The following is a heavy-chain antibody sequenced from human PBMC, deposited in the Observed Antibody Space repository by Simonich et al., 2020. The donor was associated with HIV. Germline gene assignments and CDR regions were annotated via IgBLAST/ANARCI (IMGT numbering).Heavy chain of an antibody. CDR2: INPNTGNP. J-gene: IGHJ6*02. Sequence: QVQLVQSGSELKMPGASVKVSCKASGYTFTTYTMNWVRQAPGQGLEWMGWINPNTGNPTYAPGFTGRFVFSLDTSVSTSYLQISSLKAEDTAVYYCARDGRYYGMDVWGQGTTVTVSS. CDR1: GYTFTTYT. CDR3: ARDGRYYGMDV. V-gene: IGHV7-4-1*02.